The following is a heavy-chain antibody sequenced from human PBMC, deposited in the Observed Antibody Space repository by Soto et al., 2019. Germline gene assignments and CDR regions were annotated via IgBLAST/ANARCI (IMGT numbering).Heavy chain of an antibody. Sequence: LKISCAASGFTFSSYGMHWVRQAPGKGLEWVAVIWYDGSNKYYADSVKGRFTISRDNSKNTLYLQMNSLRAEDTAVYYCAREMDTGGMDVWGQGTTVTVSS. CDR1: GFTFSSYG. J-gene: IGHJ6*02. V-gene: IGHV3-33*01. CDR3: AREMDTGGMDV. CDR2: IWYDGSNK. D-gene: IGHD5-18*01.